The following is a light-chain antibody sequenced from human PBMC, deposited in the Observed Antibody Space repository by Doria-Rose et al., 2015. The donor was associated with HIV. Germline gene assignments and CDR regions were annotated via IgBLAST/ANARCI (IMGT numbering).Light chain of an antibody. CDR1: QSLLYTSKNY. CDR3: RQYYDTPS. Sequence: DIQMTQSPESLGMSLGERATLNCKSNQSLLYTSKNYLAWYQQKPGQLPKLLIYWASTRQSGVHARFSGSGSGTDFTLTISSPEAEDVAVYYCRQYYDTPSFGPGTTVDIK. J-gene: IGKJ3*01. CDR2: WAS. V-gene: IGKV4-1*01.